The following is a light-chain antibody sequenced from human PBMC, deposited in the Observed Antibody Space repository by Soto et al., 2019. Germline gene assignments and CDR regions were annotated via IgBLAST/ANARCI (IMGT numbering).Light chain of an antibody. CDR2: AAS. CDR1: QGIRND. CDR3: LQDYNYPYT. J-gene: IGKJ2*01. Sequence: AIQMTQSPSSLSASVGDRVTITCRASQGIRNDLAWYQQKPGKAPKLLIYAASSLQSGVSSRFSGSGSGTDFTLTISSLQPEDCATYYCLQDYNYPYTFGQGTKVDIK. V-gene: IGKV1-6*01.